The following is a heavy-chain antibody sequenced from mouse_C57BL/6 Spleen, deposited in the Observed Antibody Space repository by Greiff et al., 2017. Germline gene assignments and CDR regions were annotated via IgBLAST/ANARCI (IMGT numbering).Heavy chain of an antibody. V-gene: IGHV1-52*01. Sequence: QVQLQQSGAELVRPGSSVKLSCKASGYTFTSYWMHWVKQRPIQGLEWIGNIDPSDSETHYNQKFKDKATLTADKSSSPAYMQLSSLTSADSAVYYFARGDGIYFDYWGQGTTLTVSS. CDR1: GYTFTSYW. CDR3: ARGDGIYFDY. D-gene: IGHD2-3*01. CDR2: IDPSDSET. J-gene: IGHJ2*01.